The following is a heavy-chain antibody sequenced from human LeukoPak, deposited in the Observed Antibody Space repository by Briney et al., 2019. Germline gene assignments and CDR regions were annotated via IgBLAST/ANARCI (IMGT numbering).Heavy chain of an antibody. D-gene: IGHD3-3*01. CDR1: GGSISSSSYY. V-gene: IGHV4-39*07. Sequence: SETLSLTCTVSGGSISSSSYYWGWIRQPPGKGLEWIGSIYYSGSTYYNPSLKSRVTISVDTSKNQFSLKLSSVTAADTAVYYCARVNGVASRFDYWGQGTLVTVSS. CDR3: ARVNGVASRFDY. CDR2: IYYSGST. J-gene: IGHJ4*02.